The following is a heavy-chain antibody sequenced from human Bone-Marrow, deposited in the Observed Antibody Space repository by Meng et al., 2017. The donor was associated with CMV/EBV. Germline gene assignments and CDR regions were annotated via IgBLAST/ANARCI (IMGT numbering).Heavy chain of an antibody. CDR3: AREERYCSSTSCYSPIYYYYYYGMDV. Sequence: GESLKISCAASGFTYSDYYMSWIRQAPGKGLEWVSYISSTGSTIYYADSVKGRFTISRDNAKNSLYLQMNSLRAEDTAVYYCAREERYCSSTSCYSPIYYYYYYGMDVWGQGTTVTVSS. V-gene: IGHV3-11*01. CDR2: ISSTGSTI. CDR1: GFTYSDYY. D-gene: IGHD2-2*01. J-gene: IGHJ6*02.